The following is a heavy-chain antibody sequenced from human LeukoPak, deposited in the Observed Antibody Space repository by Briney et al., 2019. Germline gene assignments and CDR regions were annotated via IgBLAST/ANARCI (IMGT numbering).Heavy chain of an antibody. J-gene: IGHJ4*02. CDR2: INPEGSLT. CDR1: GFSLSTYW. D-gene: IGHD6-19*01. V-gene: IGHV3-74*01. Sequence: PGGSLRLSCVASGFSLSTYWMHWVRQAPGRGLVWVSRINPEGSLTSYADSVKGRFTISRDNAKNSLYLQMNSLRAEDTAVYYCAKTLGYSSGWYPTLFDYWGQGTLVTVSS. CDR3: AKTLGYSSGWYPTLFDY.